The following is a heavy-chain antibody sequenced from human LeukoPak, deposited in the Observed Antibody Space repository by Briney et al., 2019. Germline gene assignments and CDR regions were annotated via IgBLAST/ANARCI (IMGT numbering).Heavy chain of an antibody. V-gene: IGHV1-3*01. D-gene: IGHD3-10*01. CDR2: INAGNGNT. CDR3: ARVSGSYQYFDY. CDR1: GYTFTSYA. J-gene: IGHJ4*02. Sequence: GASVKVSCKASGYTFTSYAMHWVRQAPGQRLEWMGWINAGNGNTKYSQKFQGRVTITRDTSASTAYMELSSLRSEDTAVYYCARVSGSYQYFDYWGQGTLVTVSS.